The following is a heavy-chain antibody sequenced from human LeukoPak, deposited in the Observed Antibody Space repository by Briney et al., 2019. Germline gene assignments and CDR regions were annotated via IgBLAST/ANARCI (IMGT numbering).Heavy chain of an antibody. Sequence: GASVKVSCKVSGYTLTELSMHWVRQAPGKGLEWMGGFDPEDGETIYAQKLQGRVTMTTDTSTSTAYMELRSLRSDDTAVYYCARESGWLVRYYFDYWGQGTLVTVSS. V-gene: IGHV1-24*01. CDR3: ARESGWLVRYYFDY. CDR1: GYTLTELS. J-gene: IGHJ4*02. D-gene: IGHD6-19*01. CDR2: FDPEDGET.